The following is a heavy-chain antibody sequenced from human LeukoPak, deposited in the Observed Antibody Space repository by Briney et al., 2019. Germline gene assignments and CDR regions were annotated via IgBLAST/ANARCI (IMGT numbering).Heavy chain of an antibody. CDR1: GFTFGSYA. D-gene: IGHD6-25*01. CDR3: AKDGGIAASIGDFDY. J-gene: IGHJ4*02. V-gene: IGHV3-23*01. Sequence: PGGSLRLSCAASGFTFGSYAMSWVRQAPGKGLEWVSAISGSGGSTYYADSVKGRFTISRDNSKNTLYLQMNSLRAEDTAVYYCAKDGGIAASIGDFDYWGQGTLVTVSS. CDR2: ISGSGGST.